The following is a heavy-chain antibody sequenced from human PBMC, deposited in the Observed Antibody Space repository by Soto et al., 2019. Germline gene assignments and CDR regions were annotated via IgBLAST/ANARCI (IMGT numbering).Heavy chain of an antibody. CDR2: ISYSGTT. J-gene: IGHJ3*02. CDR3: ARAPYRGTISRGPFDM. Sequence: QVQLQESGPGLVKPSQTLSLTCTVSGDSISSSNYYWSWIRQPPGKGLEWIGYISYSGTTYYNPSLQIRLHMARATSRNQFSLQLSAVTAADTVVYNCARAPYRGTISRGPFDMWGQGTVVTVSS. D-gene: IGHD2-8*01. CDR1: GDSISSSNYY. V-gene: IGHV4-30-4*01.